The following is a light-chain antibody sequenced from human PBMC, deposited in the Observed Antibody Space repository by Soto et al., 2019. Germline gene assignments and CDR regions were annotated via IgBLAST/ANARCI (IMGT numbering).Light chain of an antibody. V-gene: IGKV3-20*01. J-gene: IGKJ3*01. CDR1: QSVSSDY. CDR2: GAS. CDR3: QHYDNSPPSVT. Sequence: EMVLTQSPDTLSLSPVERATLSCGASQSVSSDYLVWYQQKPGQAPRLLIYGASRRATGIPDRFSGSGSGTDFILTISRLEPEDFAVYYCQHYDNSPPSVTFGPGTKVDIK.